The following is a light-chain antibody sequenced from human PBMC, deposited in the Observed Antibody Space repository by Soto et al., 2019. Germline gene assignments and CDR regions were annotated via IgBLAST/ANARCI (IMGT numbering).Light chain of an antibody. CDR2: DVS. Sequence: QSVLTQPASVSGSPGQSVTISCTGTSSDVGGYNYVSWYQQHPGKAPKLMIYDVSNRPSGVSNRFSGSKSGNTASLTISGLQAEYDADYYCSSYTSSSPYVFGPVTNVTVL. CDR3: SSYTSSSPYV. J-gene: IGLJ1*01. V-gene: IGLV2-14*01. CDR1: SSDVGGYNY.